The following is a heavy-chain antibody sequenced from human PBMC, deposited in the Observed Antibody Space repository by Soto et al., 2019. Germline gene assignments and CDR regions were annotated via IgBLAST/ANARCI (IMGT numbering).Heavy chain of an antibody. Sequence: SETLSLTCAVSGGSISSSNWWSWVRQPPGKGLEWIGEIYHSGSTNYNPSLKSRVTMSVDTSKNQFSLKLSSVTAADTAVYYCASGGRADCSGGSCYDLFDYWGQGNLVTVS. D-gene: IGHD2-15*01. CDR2: IYHSGST. V-gene: IGHV4-4*02. CDR3: ASGGRADCSGGSCYDLFDY. CDR1: GGSISSSNW. J-gene: IGHJ4*02.